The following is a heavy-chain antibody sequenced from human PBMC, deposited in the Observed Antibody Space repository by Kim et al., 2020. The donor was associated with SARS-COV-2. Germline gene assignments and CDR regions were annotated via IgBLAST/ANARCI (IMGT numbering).Heavy chain of an antibody. CDR2: IYYSGST. CDR1: GGSISSYY. D-gene: IGHD5-18*01. J-gene: IGHJ4*02. V-gene: IGHV4-59*08. CDR3: ARYVDTAMVADY. Sequence: SETLSLTCTVSGGSISSYYWSWIRQPPGKGLEWIGYIYYSGSTNYNPSLKSRVTISVDTSKNQFSLKLSSVTAADTAVYYCARYVDTAMVADYWGQGTLVTVSS.